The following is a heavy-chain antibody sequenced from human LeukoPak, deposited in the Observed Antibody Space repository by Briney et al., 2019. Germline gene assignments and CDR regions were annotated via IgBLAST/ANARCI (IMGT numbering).Heavy chain of an antibody. V-gene: IGHV4-31*03. CDR1: GGSISSGGYY. CDR2: IYYSGST. CDR3: ARVAWELYGGNPPYYFDY. J-gene: IGHJ4*02. D-gene: IGHD4-23*01. Sequence: PSETLSLTCTVSGGSISSGGYYWSWIRQHPGKGLEWIGYIYYSGSTYYNPSLKSRVTISVDTSKNQFSLKLSSVTAADTAVYYCARVAWELYGGNPPYYFDYWGQGTLVTVSS.